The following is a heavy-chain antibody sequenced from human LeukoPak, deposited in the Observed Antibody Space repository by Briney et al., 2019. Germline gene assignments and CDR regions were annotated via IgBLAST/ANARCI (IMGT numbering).Heavy chain of an antibody. V-gene: IGHV4-59*01. CDR3: ASYYYGSGSFDY. CDR1: GGSISSYY. Sequence: SETLSLTCTVSGGSISSYYWSWIRQPPGKGLEWIGYIYYSGSTNYNPSLKSRVTISVDTSKNQFSLKLSSVTAADTAVYYCASYYYGSGSFDYWGQGTLVTVSS. D-gene: IGHD3-10*01. CDR2: IYYSGST. J-gene: IGHJ4*02.